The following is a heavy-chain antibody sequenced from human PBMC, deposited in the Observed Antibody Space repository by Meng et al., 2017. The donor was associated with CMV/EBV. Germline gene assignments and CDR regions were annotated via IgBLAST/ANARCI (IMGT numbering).Heavy chain of an antibody. J-gene: IGHJ5*02. CDR2: IYYSGST. D-gene: IGHD3-3*01. CDR3: ARAAGGHDFWSGFPPGRFDP. Sequence: GPLRLSCTVSGGSISSSSYYWGWIRQPPGKGLEWIGSIYYSGSTYYNPSLTSRVTISVDTSKNQFSLKLSSVTAADTAVYYCARAAGGHDFWSGFPPGRFDPWGQGTLVTVSS. CDR1: GGSISSSSYY. V-gene: IGHV4-39*07.